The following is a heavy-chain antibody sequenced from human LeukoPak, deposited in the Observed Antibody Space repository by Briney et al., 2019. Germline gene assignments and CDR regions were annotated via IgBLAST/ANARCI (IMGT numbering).Heavy chain of an antibody. CDR1: GGSISSGGYY. CDR2: IYYTGST. CDR3: ARGYSYGYFDS. Sequence: PSETLSLTCTVSGGSISSGGYYWTWIRQDPGKGLEWIGYIYYTGSTYYNPSLRSRVTISVDTSKNQLSLKLSSVTAADTAVYFCARGYSYGYFDSWGQGTLVTVSS. J-gene: IGHJ4*02. V-gene: IGHV4-31*03. D-gene: IGHD5-18*01.